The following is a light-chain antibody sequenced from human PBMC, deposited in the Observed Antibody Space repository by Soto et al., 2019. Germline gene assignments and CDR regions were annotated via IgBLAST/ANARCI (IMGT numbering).Light chain of an antibody. Sequence: QSALTQPPSASGSPGQSVTISCTGTSSDVGGYNYVSWYQQHPGRAPKLMIYEVSKRPSGVPDRFSGSKSGNTAPLTVSGLPPEDEADYYCSSYAGSNNQVFGTGTKLTVL. J-gene: IGLJ1*01. CDR3: SSYAGSNNQV. CDR1: SSDVGGYNY. V-gene: IGLV2-8*01. CDR2: EVS.